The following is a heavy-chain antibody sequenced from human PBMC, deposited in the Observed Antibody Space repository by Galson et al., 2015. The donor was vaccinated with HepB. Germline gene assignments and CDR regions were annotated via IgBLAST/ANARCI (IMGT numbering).Heavy chain of an antibody. V-gene: IGHV3-48*02. CDR3: ARAPPSLLFSYFDY. J-gene: IGHJ4*02. D-gene: IGHD2-21*02. Sequence: ISRDNAKNSLYLQMNSLRDEDTAVYYCARAPPSLLFSYFDYWGQGTLVTVSS.